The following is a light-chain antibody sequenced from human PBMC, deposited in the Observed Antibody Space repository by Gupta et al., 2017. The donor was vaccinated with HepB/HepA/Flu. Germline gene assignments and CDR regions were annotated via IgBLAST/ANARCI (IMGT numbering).Light chain of an antibody. V-gene: IGKV3-15*01. CDR2: VAS. CDR3: QQYYGRPLS. CDR1: QNVHRN. Sequence: DIVLTQSPGTLSLSPGERATLSCRASQNVHRNLAWYQQKPGQPPRLLMYVASTRASAVPARFSGTGSGTDFTLTISSLQSEDFGVYFCQQYYGRPLSFGGGTKLEIK. J-gene: IGKJ4*01.